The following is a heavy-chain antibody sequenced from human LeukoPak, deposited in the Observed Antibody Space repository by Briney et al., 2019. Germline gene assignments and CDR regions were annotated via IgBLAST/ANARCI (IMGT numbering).Heavy chain of an antibody. D-gene: IGHD5-18*01. J-gene: IGHJ4*02. CDR3: ARDTYSYGNQYFDY. CDR1: GFTFSSYA. CDR2: ISYDGSNK. V-gene: IGHV3-30-3*01. Sequence: GGSLRLSCAASGFTFSSYAMHWVRQAPGKGLEWVAVISYDGSNKYYADSVKGRFTISRDNSKNTLYLQMNSLRAEDTAVYYCARDTYSYGNQYFDYWGQGTLVTVSS.